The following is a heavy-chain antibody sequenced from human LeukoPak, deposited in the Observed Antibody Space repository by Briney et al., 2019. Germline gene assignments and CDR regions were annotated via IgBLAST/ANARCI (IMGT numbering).Heavy chain of an antibody. CDR3: ARDGAEWFGELFWPDY. D-gene: IGHD3-10*01. J-gene: IGHJ4*02. Sequence: PGGSLRLSCAASGFTFSSYAMHWVRQAPGKGLEWVAVISYDGSNKYYADSAKGRFTISRDNSKNTLYLQMNSLRAEDTAVYYCARDGAEWFGELFWPDYWGQGTLVTVSS. V-gene: IGHV3-30-3*01. CDR1: GFTFSSYA. CDR2: ISYDGSNK.